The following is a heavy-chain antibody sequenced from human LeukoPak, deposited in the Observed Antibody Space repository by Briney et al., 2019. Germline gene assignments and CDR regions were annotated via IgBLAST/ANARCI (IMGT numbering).Heavy chain of an antibody. CDR1: GDSFSPYY. J-gene: IGHJ6*03. V-gene: IGHV4-4*09. CDR2: IYSSGNT. D-gene: IGHD2-8*01. Sequence: SETLSLTCTVSGDSFSPYYWSWIRQPPGRGLEWIGYIYSSGNTNYNPSLKSRVTISVGTSKKQHSLKLTSVTPAHTAVYYPAIHTNVDISSFMDVWGKGTTVTVSS. CDR3: AIHTNVDISSFMDV.